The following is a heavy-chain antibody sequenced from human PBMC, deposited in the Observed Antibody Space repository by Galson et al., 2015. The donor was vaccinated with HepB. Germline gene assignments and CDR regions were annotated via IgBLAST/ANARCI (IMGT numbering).Heavy chain of an antibody. CDR2: IYYSGST. J-gene: IGHJ4*02. CDR3: ASGKDGWYSPFDY. V-gene: IGHV4-59*08. D-gene: IGHD6-19*01. CDR1: GGSISSYY. Sequence: SETLSLTCTVSGGSISSYYWSWIRQPPGKGLEWIGYIYYSGSTNYNPSLKSRVTISVDTSKNQFSLKLSSVTAADTAVYYCASGKDGWYSPFDYWGQGTLVTVSS.